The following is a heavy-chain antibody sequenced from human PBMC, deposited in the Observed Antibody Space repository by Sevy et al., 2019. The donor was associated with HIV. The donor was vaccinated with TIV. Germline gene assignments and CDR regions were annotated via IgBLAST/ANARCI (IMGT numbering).Heavy chain of an antibody. Sequence: GGSLRLSCAASGFTFSSYGMHWVRQAPGKGLEWVAVIWYDGSNKYYADSVKGRFTISRDNSKNTLYLQMNSLRAEDTTVYYCARDPAGEGYAIRYFQHWGQGTPVTVSS. J-gene: IGHJ1*01. CDR2: IWYDGSNK. D-gene: IGHD3-10*01. V-gene: IGHV3-33*01. CDR3: ARDPAGEGYAIRYFQH. CDR1: GFTFSSYG.